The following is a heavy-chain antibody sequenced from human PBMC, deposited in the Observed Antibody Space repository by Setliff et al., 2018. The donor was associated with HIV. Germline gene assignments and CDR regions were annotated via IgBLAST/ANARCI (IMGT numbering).Heavy chain of an antibody. CDR1: GVTFSSNNYY. CDR3: ATTAREPTS. V-gene: IGHV4-61*01. Sequence: PSETLSLTCAVSGVTFSSNNYYRGWIRQPPGKGLEYIGYIYYTGITNYNPSLKSRVTMSIDTSKNQFSLKLTSVTAADTAVYYCATTAREPTSWGQGTLVTVSS. CDR2: IYYTGIT. J-gene: IGHJ4*02.